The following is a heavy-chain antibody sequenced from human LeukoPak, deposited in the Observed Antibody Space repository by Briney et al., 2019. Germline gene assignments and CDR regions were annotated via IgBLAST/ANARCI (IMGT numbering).Heavy chain of an antibody. D-gene: IGHD2-2*01. CDR1: GFTFSDYY. Sequence: GGSLRLSCVASGFTFSDYYMSWIRQAPGKGLEWVSYISSSGSTIYYADSVKGRFTISRDNAKNSLYLQMNSLRAEDTAVYYCARVGAIVVVPAAPFDYWGQGTLVTVSS. CDR3: ARVGAIVVVPAAPFDY. CDR2: ISSSGSTI. J-gene: IGHJ4*02. V-gene: IGHV3-11*01.